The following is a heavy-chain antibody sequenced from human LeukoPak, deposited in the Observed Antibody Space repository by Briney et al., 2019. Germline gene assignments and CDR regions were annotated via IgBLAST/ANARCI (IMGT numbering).Heavy chain of an antibody. V-gene: IGHV4-34*01. CDR2: INHSGST. J-gene: IGHJ5*02. D-gene: IGHD3-3*01. Sequence: PSETLSLTCAVYGGSFSGYYWSWIRQPPGKGLEWIGEINHSGSTNYNPSLKSRVTISVDTSKNQFSLKLSSVTAADTAVYYCARGQAYYDFWSGHSSPDHWGQGTLVTVSS. CDR3: ARGQAYYDFWSGHSSPDH. CDR1: GGSFSGYY.